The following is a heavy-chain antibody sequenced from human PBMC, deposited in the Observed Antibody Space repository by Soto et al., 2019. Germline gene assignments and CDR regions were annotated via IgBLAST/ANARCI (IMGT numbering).Heavy chain of an antibody. CDR1: GFTFSSYS. Sequence: SLRLSCAASGFTFSSYSMNWVRQAPGKGLEWVSSISSSSYIYYADSVKGRFTISRDNAKNSLYLQMNSLRAEDTAVYYCARFRDDFWSGYRTRYYYGMDVWGQGTTVTVPS. J-gene: IGHJ6*02. V-gene: IGHV3-21*01. CDR3: ARFRDDFWSGYRTRYYYGMDV. D-gene: IGHD3-3*01. CDR2: ISSSSYI.